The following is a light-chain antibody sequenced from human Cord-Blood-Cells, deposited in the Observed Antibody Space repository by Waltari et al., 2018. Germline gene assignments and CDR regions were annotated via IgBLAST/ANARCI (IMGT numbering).Light chain of an antibody. J-gene: IGLJ2*01. V-gene: IGLV1-44*01. CDR3: AAWDDSLNVV. Sequence: QSVLTQPPSASGTPGQRVTISCSGSSSNIGSNTVNWYQQLPGTAPKLLIYRNNQRPSGVPDRFSGSKSGTAASLAISGLQAEDEAYYYCAAWDDSLNVVFGGGTKLTVL. CDR1: SSNIGSNT. CDR2: RNN.